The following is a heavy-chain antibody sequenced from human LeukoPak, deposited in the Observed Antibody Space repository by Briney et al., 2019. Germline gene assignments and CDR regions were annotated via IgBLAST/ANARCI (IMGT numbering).Heavy chain of an antibody. D-gene: IGHD1-1*01. V-gene: IGHV3-74*01. Sequence: PRGSLRPSCAASGFTFTSSWMHCVRQAPGKGLLWVSRINGDGSSTSYADSLKGRFTISRDKAKNTVYLQMNSLRAEDTAVYYCARMNVGWGQGTLVTVSS. CDR3: ARMNVG. CDR2: INGDGSST. CDR1: GFTFTSSW. J-gene: IGHJ4*02.